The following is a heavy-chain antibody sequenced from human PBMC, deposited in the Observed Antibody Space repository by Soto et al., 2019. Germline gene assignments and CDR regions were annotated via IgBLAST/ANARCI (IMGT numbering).Heavy chain of an antibody. CDR3: ARDPYSSGWYDY. V-gene: IGHV3-13*01. Sequence: GGSLRLSCAASGFTFSSYDMHWVRQATGKGLEWVSAIGTAGDTYYPGSVKGRFTISRENARNSLYLQMNSLRAGDTAVYYCARDPYSSGWYDYWGQGTLVTVSS. CDR1: GFTFSSYD. CDR2: IGTAGDT. J-gene: IGHJ4*02. D-gene: IGHD6-19*01.